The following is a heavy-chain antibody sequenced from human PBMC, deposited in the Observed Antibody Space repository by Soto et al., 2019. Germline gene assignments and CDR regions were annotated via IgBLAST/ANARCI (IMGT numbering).Heavy chain of an antibody. J-gene: IGHJ6*02. Sequence: VASVKVSCKASGGTFSSYAISWVRQAPGQGLEWVGGIIPIFGTANYAQKFQGRVTITADKSTSTAYMELSSLRSEDTAVYYCARVYYYDSSGYSYYYGMDVWGQGTTVTVSS. D-gene: IGHD3-22*01. CDR3: ARVYYYDSSGYSYYYGMDV. V-gene: IGHV1-69*06. CDR2: IIPIFGTA. CDR1: GGTFSSYA.